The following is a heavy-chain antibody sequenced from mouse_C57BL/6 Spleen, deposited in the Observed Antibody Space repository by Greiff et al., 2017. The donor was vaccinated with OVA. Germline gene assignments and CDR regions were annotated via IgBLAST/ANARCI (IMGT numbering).Heavy chain of an antibody. Sequence: QDQLQQSGAELARPGASVKLSCKASGYTFTSYGISWVKQRTGQGLEWIGEIYPRSGNTYYNEKFKGKATLTADKSSSTAYMELRSLTSEDSAVYFCARVREYYAMDYWGQGTSVTVSS. CDR1: GYTFTSYG. J-gene: IGHJ4*01. CDR2: IYPRSGNT. V-gene: IGHV1-81*01. CDR3: ARVREYYAMDY.